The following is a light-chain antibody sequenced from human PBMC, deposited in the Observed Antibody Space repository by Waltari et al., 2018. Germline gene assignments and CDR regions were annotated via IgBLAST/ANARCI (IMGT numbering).Light chain of an antibody. Sequence: IQLTQSPSFLSASVGDRLSITCRASQDISSKLAWYQQKPGKAPKLLIFAAYSLQNGVPSRFRGGGSGTEFTLTISSLQPEDFAIYYCQRLNSYPLTFGGGTKVEIK. J-gene: IGKJ4*01. CDR3: QRLNSYPLT. CDR2: AAY. CDR1: QDISSK. V-gene: IGKV1-9*01.